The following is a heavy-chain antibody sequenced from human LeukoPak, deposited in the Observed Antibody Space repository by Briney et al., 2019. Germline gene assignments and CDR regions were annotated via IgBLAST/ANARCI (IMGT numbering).Heavy chain of an antibody. D-gene: IGHD2-2*02. Sequence: GESLKISCKGSGYSFTSYWIGWVRQMPGKGLEWMGIIYSGDSDTRYSPSFQGQVTISADKSISTAYLQWSSLKASDTAMYYCARPYCSSTSCYTRDDAFDIWGQGTMVTVSS. CDR3: ARPYCSSTSCYTRDDAFDI. CDR1: GYSFTSYW. V-gene: IGHV5-51*01. CDR2: IYSGDSDT. J-gene: IGHJ3*02.